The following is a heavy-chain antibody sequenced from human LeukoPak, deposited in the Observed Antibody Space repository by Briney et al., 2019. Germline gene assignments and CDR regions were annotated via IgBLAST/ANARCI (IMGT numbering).Heavy chain of an antibody. V-gene: IGHV4-39*02. J-gene: IGHJ4*02. CDR1: GGSISSSDCY. D-gene: IGHD6-13*01. Sequence: SETLSLTCTASGGSISSSDCYWGWIRQPPGKGLEWIGCIHYSGNTYYNLSLKSRVTISVDTSRNHFSLRLSSVTAADTAVYYCARPRAAAAGTGFDYWGQGTLVTVSS. CDR3: ARPRAAAAGTGFDY. CDR2: IHYSGNT.